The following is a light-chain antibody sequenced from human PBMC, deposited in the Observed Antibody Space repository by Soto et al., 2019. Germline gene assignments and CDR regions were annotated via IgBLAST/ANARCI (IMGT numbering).Light chain of an antibody. J-gene: IGLJ7*01. CDR1: SSNIGAGFD. CDR2: GNS. CDR3: AAWDDSLSGAV. V-gene: IGLV1-40*01. Sequence: QSVLTQPPSVSGAPGQRVTISCTGSSSNIGAGFDVHWYHQIAGTAPKLLIYGNSNRPSGVPDRFSGSKSGTSASLAISGLRSEDEADYYCAAWDDSLSGAVFGGGTQLTVL.